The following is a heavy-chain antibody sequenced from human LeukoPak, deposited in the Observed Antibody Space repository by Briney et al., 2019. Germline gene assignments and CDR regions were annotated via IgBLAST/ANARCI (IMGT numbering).Heavy chain of an antibody. CDR1: GFTFSSYS. Sequence: PGGSLGLSCAASGFTFSSYSMNWVRQAPGKGLEWVSYISSSSSTIYYADSVKGRFTISRDNAKNSLYLQMNSLRAEDTAVYYCARDQRDDAFDIWGQGTMVTVSS. J-gene: IGHJ3*02. CDR3: ARDQRDDAFDI. V-gene: IGHV3-48*01. CDR2: ISSSSSTI.